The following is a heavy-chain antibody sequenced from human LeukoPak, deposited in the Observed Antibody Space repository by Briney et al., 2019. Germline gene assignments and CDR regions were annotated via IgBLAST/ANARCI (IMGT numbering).Heavy chain of an antibody. Sequence: GGSLRLSCEVSGFTFRNYGMNWVRQAPGKGLEWVSSISSSSDYIYYADSVKGRFSISRDNAKNSLFLQVNSLRVEDTAVYYCARDRFTSGWYNGYWGQGTLVTVSS. CDR3: ARDRFTSGWYNGY. D-gene: IGHD6-19*01. CDR1: GFTFRNYG. J-gene: IGHJ4*02. V-gene: IGHV3-21*01. CDR2: ISSSSDYI.